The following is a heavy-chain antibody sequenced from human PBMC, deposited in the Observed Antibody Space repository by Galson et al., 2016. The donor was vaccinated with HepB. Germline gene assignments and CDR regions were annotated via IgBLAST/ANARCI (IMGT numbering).Heavy chain of an antibody. CDR2: IFYSGSS. J-gene: IGHJ4*02. CDR1: GGSISSGGYY. D-gene: IGHD3-10*01. V-gene: IGHV4-31*03. Sequence: TLSLTCSVSGGSISSGGYYWSWIRQHPGKGLEWIGYIFYSGSSYYNPSLKSRVTISVDTSKNQFSLKLSSVTAADTAVYHCTSGWVRGVIGFWGQGFLVSVSS. CDR3: TSGWVRGVIGF.